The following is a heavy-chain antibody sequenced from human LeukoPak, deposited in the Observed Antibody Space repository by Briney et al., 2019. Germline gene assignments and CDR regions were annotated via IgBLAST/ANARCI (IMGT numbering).Heavy chain of an antibody. CDR1: GASISSGEYY. J-gene: IGHJ6*03. D-gene: IGHD3-3*01. CDR2: IYHSGST. CDR3: ARVASAPYDFWSGYYHYYYYYYMDV. Sequence: PSQTLSLTCTVSGASISSGEYYWSWIRQPPGKGLEWIGGIYHSGSTYYNPSLKSRVTISVDTSKNQFSLKLSSVTAADTAVYYCARVASAPYDFWSGYYHYYYYYYMDVWGKGTTVTVSS. V-gene: IGHV4-38-2*02.